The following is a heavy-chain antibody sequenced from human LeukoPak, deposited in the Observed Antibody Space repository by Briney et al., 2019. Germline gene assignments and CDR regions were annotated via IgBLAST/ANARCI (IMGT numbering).Heavy chain of an antibody. Sequence: GGSLRLSCAVSGFTFSSYWMHWVRQAPGKGLVWVSRINIDGSSTTYADSVKGRFTISRDNAKNTLFLEMNSLRAEDTAVYYCARGRFGDFIWGQGTLVTVSS. V-gene: IGHV3-74*01. CDR3: ARGRFGDFI. CDR1: GFTFSSYW. CDR2: INIDGSST. J-gene: IGHJ4*02. D-gene: IGHD3-16*01.